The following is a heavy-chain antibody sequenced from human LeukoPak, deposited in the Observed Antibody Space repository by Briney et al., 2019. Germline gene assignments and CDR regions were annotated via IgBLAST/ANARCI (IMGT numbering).Heavy chain of an antibody. CDR2: IKQDGSEK. Sequence: GGSLRLSCAASGFTFSSYWMSWVRQAPGKGLEWVANIKQDGSEKYYVDSVKGRFTISRDNAKNSLYLQMNSLRAEDTAVYYCAREYYDYVWGSYRDRALFDYWGQGTLVTVSS. CDR3: AREYYDYVWGSYRDRALFDY. V-gene: IGHV3-7*01. D-gene: IGHD3-16*02. CDR1: GFTFSSYW. J-gene: IGHJ4*02.